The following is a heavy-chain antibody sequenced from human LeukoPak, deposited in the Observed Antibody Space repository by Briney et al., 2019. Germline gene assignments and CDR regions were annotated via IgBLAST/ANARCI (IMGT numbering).Heavy chain of an antibody. J-gene: IGHJ4*02. V-gene: IGHV5-51*01. D-gene: IGHD6-19*01. CDR1: GYSFTSYW. Sequence: GESLKISCKGSGYSFTSYWIGWVRQMPGKGLEWMGIIYPGDSDTRCSPSFQGQVTISADKSISTAYLQWSSLKASDTAMYYCARIGYSSGWYSVYYFDYWGQGTLVTVSS. CDR3: ARIGYSSGWYSVYYFDY. CDR2: IYPGDSDT.